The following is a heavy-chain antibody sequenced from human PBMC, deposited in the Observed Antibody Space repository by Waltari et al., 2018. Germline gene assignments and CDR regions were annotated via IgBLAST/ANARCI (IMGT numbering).Heavy chain of an antibody. Sequence: QLQLQESGPGLVEPSETLSLTCTASGDSISNNNYYWGWIRQPQGTGLEWIGYIYYSGSTNYNPSLKSRVTISVDTSKNQFSLKLSSVTAADTAVYYCARDSSSAGVDYWGQGTLVTVSS. CDR1: GDSISNNNYY. CDR3: ARDSSSAGVDY. J-gene: IGHJ4*02. D-gene: IGHD6-13*01. V-gene: IGHV4-61*05. CDR2: IYYSGST.